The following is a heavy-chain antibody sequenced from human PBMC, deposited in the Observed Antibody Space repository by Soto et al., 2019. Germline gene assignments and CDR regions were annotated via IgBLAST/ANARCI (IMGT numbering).Heavy chain of an antibody. V-gene: IGHV4-30-2*01. CDR3: ARGVRGYCSGGSCYESGYYFDY. CDR1: GGSISSGGYS. CDR2: IYHSGST. Sequence: QLQLQESGSGLVKPSQTLSLTCAVSGGSISSGGYSWSWIRQPRGKGLEWIGYIYHSGSTYYNPSLKSRVTISVDRSKNQFSLKLSSVTAADTAVYYCARGVRGYCSGGSCYESGYYFDYWGQGTLVTVSS. D-gene: IGHD2-15*01. J-gene: IGHJ4*02.